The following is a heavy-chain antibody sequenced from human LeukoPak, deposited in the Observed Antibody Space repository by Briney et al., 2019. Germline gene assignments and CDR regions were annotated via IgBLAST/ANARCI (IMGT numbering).Heavy chain of an antibody. CDR1: GFTFSSYS. CDR2: ITSSSSTI. CDR3: ARAGYSSSWYLWYYYYYYMDV. Sequence: GGSLRLSCAASGFTFSSYSMNWVRQAPGKGLEWVSSITSSSSTIYYADSVKGRFTISRDNAKNSLYLQMNSLRAEDTAVYYCARAGYSSSWYLWYYYYYYMDVWGKGTTVTVSS. D-gene: IGHD6-13*01. V-gene: IGHV3-48*01. J-gene: IGHJ6*03.